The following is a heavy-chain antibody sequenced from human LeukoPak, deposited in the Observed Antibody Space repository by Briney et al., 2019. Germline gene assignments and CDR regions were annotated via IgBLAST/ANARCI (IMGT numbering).Heavy chain of an antibody. CDR2: IYTGDSDT. CDR3: ARPIRGAGTDRGY. J-gene: IGHJ4*02. V-gene: IGHV5-51*01. CDR1: GYTFTSFF. D-gene: IGHD1/OR15-1a*01. Sequence: GESLKISCKASGYTFTSFFIGWVRQMPGQGLEWMGIIYTGDSDTRYSPSFQGKVTISVDKSISTAYLQWRSLKASDTAIYYCARPIRGAGTDRGYWGQGTLVTVSS.